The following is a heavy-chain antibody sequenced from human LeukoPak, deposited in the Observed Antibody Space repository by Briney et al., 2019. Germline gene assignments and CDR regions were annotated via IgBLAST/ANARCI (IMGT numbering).Heavy chain of an antibody. CDR1: GFTFSSYS. Sequence: GGSLRLSCAASGFTFSSYSMNWVRQAPGKGLEWVSSISSSSSYIYYADSVKGRFTISGDNAKNSLYLQMNSLRAEDTAVYYCARDRDAVTAGIFDYWGQGTLVTVSS. CDR2: ISSSSSYI. D-gene: IGHD2-21*02. CDR3: ARDRDAVTAGIFDY. V-gene: IGHV3-21*01. J-gene: IGHJ4*02.